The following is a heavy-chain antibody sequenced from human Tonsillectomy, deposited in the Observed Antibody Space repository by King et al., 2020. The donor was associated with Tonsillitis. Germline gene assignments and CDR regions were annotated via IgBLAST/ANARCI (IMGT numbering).Heavy chain of an antibody. CDR2: INHSGST. CDR3: AREVPSGDDAFDI. V-gene: IGHV4-34*01. CDR1: GGSLRNYY. D-gene: IGHD1-26*01. J-gene: IGHJ3*02. Sequence: VQLQQWGAGLLKPSETLSLTCAVYGGSLRNYYWSWIRQPPGKGVEWIGEINHSGSTNYNPSLKRRVTMSVDTSKSQFSLRLNSVTAADTAVYYCAREVPSGDDAFDIWDQGTMATVSS.